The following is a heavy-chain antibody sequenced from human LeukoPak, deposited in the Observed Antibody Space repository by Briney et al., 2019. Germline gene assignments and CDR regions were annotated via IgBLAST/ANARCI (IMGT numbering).Heavy chain of an antibody. J-gene: IGHJ5*02. CDR3: ARGLLAARPGRWLFDP. D-gene: IGHD6-6*01. CDR1: GYTFTGYY. CDR2: INPNSGGT. Sequence: ASVKVSCKASGYTFTGYYMHWVRQAPGQGLEWRGWINPNSGGTNYAQKFQGRVTMTRDTSISTAYMELSRLRSDDTAVYYCARGLLAARPGRWLFDPWGQGTLVTVSS. V-gene: IGHV1-2*02.